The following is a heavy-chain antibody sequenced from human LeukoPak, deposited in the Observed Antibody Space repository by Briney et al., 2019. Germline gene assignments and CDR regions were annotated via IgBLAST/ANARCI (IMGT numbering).Heavy chain of an antibody. CDR3: ARFGLGKHIEVAGIPFDI. V-gene: IGHV1-18*01. CDR1: GYSFTSNV. CDR2: ITAYNGNT. Sequence: ASVKVSCKASGYSFTSNVISWVRQAPGQGLEWMGWITAYNGNTNYAQKLQGRVTMTTDTSTSTAYMELRCLRSDDTAVYYCARFGLGKHIEVAGIPFDIWGQGTMVTVSS. D-gene: IGHD6-19*01. J-gene: IGHJ3*02.